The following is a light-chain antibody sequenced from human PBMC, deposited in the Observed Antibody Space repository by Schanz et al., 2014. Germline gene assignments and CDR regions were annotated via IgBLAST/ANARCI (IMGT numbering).Light chain of an antibody. CDR2: LGS. J-gene: IGKJ2*01. CDR1: QSLLHSNGYNY. Sequence: DIVMTQSPLSLPVTPGEPASISCRSSQSLLHSNGYNYLDWYLQKPGQSPQLLIYLGSNRASGVPDRFSGSGSGTDFTLKINRVEAEDIGVYYCMQVLQTPYTFGQGPKLEIK. V-gene: IGKV2-28*01. CDR3: MQVLQTPYT.